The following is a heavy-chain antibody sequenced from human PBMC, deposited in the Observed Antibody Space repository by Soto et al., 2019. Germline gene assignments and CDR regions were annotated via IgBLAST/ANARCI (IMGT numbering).Heavy chain of an antibody. D-gene: IGHD3-10*01. CDR2: ISYDGSNK. V-gene: IGHV3-30*18. J-gene: IGHJ4*02. CDR1: GFTFSSYG. CDR3: AKDLEVKVRGMNFDY. Sequence: GGSLRLSCAASGFTFSSYGMHWVRQAPGKGLEWVAVISYDGSNKYYADSVKGRFTISRDNSKNTLYLQMNSLRAEDTVVYYCAKDLEVKVRGMNFDYWGQGTLVTVSS.